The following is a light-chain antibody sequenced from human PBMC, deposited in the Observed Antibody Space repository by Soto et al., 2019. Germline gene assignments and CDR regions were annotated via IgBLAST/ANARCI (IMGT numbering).Light chain of an antibody. J-gene: IGKJ4*01. Sequence: EIRLTQSPGTLSLSQGERATLSCRASQSVSSSYLAWYQQKPGQAPRLLIYGASSRATGIPDRFSGSGSRTDFTLTISRLEPEDFAVYYCQQYGGSLTFGGGTKVDI. CDR2: GAS. CDR1: QSVSSSY. CDR3: QQYGGSLT. V-gene: IGKV3-20*01.